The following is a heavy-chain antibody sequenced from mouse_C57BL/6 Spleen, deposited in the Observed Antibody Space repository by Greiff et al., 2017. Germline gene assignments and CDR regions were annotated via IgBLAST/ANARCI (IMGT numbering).Heavy chain of an antibody. V-gene: IGHV5-17*01. J-gene: IGHJ1*03. Sequence: DVQLVESGGGLVKPGGSLKLSCAASGFTFSDYGMHWVRQAPEKGLEWVAYISSGSSTIYYADTVKGRFTISRDTAKNTLLLQMTSLRSEDTAMYYCARDYYGSSFWDFDGWGTGTTVTVSS. D-gene: IGHD1-1*01. CDR1: GFTFSDYG. CDR3: ARDYYGSSFWDFDG. CDR2: ISSGSSTI.